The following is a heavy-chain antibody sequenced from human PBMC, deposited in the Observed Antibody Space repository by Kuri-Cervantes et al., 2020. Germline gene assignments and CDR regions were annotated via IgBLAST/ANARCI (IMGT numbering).Heavy chain of an antibody. CDR2: ISSSGSTI. J-gene: IGHJ6*02. V-gene: IGHV3-11*01. CDR1: GFTFSDYY. CDR3: ARGDLVVTAIRGDYYYYGMDV. Sequence: GESLKISCVVSGFTFSDYYMSWIRQAPGKGLEWVSYISSSGSTIYYADSVKGRFTISRDSAKNSLYLQMNSLRAEDTAVYYCARGDLVVTAIRGDYYYYGMDVWGQGTTVTVSS. D-gene: IGHD2-21*02.